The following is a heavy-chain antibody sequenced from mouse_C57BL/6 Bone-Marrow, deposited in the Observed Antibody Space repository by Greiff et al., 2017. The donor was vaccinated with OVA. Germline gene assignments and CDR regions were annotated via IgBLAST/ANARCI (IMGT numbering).Heavy chain of an antibody. CDR2: IYPRSGNT. D-gene: IGHD2-12*01. CDR1: GYTFTSYG. Sequence: QVQLQQSGAELARPGASVKLSCKASGYTFTSYGISWVKQRTGQGLEWIGEIYPRSGNTYYNEKFKGKATLTADKSSSTAYMELRSLTSEDSAVYFGARNDEFAYWGQGTLVTVSA. J-gene: IGHJ3*01. V-gene: IGHV1-81*01. CDR3: ARNDEFAY.